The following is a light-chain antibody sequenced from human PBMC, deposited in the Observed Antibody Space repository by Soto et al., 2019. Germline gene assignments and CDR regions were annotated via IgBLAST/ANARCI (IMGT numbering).Light chain of an antibody. CDR2: LGS. CDR1: QSLLHSNGYNY. CDR3: MQALQTPT. J-gene: IGKJ5*01. Sequence: EIVMTQSPLSLPVTPGEPASISCRSSQSLLHSNGYNYLDWYLQKPGQSPQLLIYLGSNQASGVPDRFSGSGSGTDFTLKISRVEAEDVGVYYCMQALQTPTFGQGTRLEIK. V-gene: IGKV2-28*01.